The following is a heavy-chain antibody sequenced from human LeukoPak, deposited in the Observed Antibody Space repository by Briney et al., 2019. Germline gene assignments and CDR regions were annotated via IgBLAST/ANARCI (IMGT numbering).Heavy chain of an antibody. J-gene: IGHJ5*02. CDR3: ARTGYSSSWYGGTLDP. V-gene: IGHV4-39*01. D-gene: IGHD6-13*01. Sequence: SETLSLTCTVSGGSISSSSYYWGWIRQPPGKGLEWIGSIYYSGSTYYNPSRKSRVTISVDTSKNQFSLKLSSVTAADTAVYYCARTGYSSSWYGGTLDPWGQGTLVTVSS. CDR1: GGSISSSSYY. CDR2: IYYSGST.